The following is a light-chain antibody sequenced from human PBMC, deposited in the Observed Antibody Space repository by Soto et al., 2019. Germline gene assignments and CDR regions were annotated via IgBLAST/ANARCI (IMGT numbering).Light chain of an antibody. J-gene: IGLJ3*02. CDR2: EVN. CDR3: SSYAGSKNLV. CDR1: SSDVGGYNS. Sequence: QSALTQPPSASGSPGQSVTISCTGTSSDVGGYNSVSWYQQHPGKAPKLMIYEVNKRPSEVPDRFSASKSDNTASLTVSGLQAEDEADYYCSSYAGSKNLVFGGGTKVTVL. V-gene: IGLV2-8*01.